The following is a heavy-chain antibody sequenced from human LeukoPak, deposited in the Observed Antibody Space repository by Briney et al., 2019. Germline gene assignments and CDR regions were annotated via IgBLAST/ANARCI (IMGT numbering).Heavy chain of an antibody. CDR1: GGSISSSSYY. CDR3: ARLASGWPFDY. Sequence: PSETLSLTCTVSGGSISSSSYYWGWIRQPPGKGLEWIGSIYYSGSTYYNPSLKSRVTISVDTSKNQFSLKLSSVTAADTAVYYCARLASGWPFDYWGQGTLVTVSS. CDR2: IYYSGST. V-gene: IGHV4-39*01. D-gene: IGHD6-19*01. J-gene: IGHJ4*02.